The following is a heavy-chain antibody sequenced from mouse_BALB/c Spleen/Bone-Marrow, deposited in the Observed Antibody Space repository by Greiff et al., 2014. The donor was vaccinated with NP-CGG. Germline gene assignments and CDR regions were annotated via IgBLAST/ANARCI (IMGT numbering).Heavy chain of an antibody. CDR3: PRQGYYGYSDY. J-gene: IGHJ2*01. Sequence: EVKLQQSGGGLVKPGGSLKLSCEASGFNFSRYWMSWVRQAPGKGLEWIGEINPDNSTINYNQSLKDKFIISRDKAKNTLYLQMRKVRSVDTACYYFPRQGYYGYSDYWGQGTTRTVPS. V-gene: IGHV4-1*02. CDR1: GFNFSRYW. D-gene: IGHD1-2*01. CDR2: INPDNSTI.